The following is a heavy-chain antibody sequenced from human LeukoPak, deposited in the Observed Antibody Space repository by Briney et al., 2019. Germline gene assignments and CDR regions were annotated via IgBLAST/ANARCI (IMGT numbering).Heavy chain of an antibody. Sequence: GASVKVSCKASGYTFTSYYMHWVRQAPGQGLEWMGIINPSGGSTSYAQKFQGRVTMTRDTSTSTVYMELSSLRSEDTAVYYCARMSSIIVVVPAAIDYWGQGTLVTVSS. J-gene: IGHJ4*02. V-gene: IGHV1-46*01. CDR1: GYTFTSYY. CDR2: INPSGGST. CDR3: ARMSSIIVVVPAAIDY. D-gene: IGHD2-2*02.